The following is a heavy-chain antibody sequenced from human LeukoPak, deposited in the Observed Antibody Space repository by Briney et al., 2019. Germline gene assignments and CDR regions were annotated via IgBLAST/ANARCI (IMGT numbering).Heavy chain of an antibody. CDR3: ARGPHPGGAGYNLIDH. CDR1: GGSISRSSYY. V-gene: IGHV4-39*01. J-gene: IGHJ4*02. CDR2: ISYRGTT. D-gene: IGHD5-24*01. Sequence: SETLSLTCTVSGGSISRSSYYWRWIRQPPGKGLEWIGSISYRGTTFYNPSLKSRVTISVDTSKNQFFLKVGSVTAADTAVYYCARGPHPGGAGYNLIDHWGQGTLVTVSP.